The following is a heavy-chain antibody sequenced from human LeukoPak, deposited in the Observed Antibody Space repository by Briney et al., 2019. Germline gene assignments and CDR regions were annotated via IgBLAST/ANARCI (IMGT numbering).Heavy chain of an antibody. CDR2: INHSGST. Sequence: SETLSLTCAVYGGSFSGYYWSWIRQPPGKGLEWIGEINHSGSTNYNPSLKSRVTISVDTSKNQFSLKLSSVTAADTAVYYCARGKSARGYCSGGSCNYYYYYGMDVWGQGTTVTVSS. CDR1: GGSFSGYY. D-gene: IGHD2-15*01. V-gene: IGHV4-34*01. CDR3: ARGKSARGYCSGGSCNYYYYYGMDV. J-gene: IGHJ6*02.